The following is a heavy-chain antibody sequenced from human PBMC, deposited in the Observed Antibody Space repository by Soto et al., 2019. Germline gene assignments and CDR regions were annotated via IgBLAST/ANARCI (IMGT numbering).Heavy chain of an antibody. J-gene: IGHJ4*02. D-gene: IGHD4-17*01. CDR3: ARGEHYGDYLFDY. CDR2: IIPILGKA. Sequence: QVQLVQSGAEVKKPGSSVKVSCKASGGTFSSYTISWVRQAPGQGLEWMGRIIPILGKANYAQKFQGRVTSTADKSTSTADRELSSLRAEDTAVYYWARGEHYGDYLFDYWGQGTLVTVSS. CDR1: GGTFSSYT. V-gene: IGHV1-69*08.